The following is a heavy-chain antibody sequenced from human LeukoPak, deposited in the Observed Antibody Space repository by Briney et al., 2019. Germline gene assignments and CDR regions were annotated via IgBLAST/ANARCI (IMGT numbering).Heavy chain of an antibody. CDR1: GFTFSSYA. Sequence: GRSLRLSCAASGFTFSSYAMHWVRQAPGKGLEWVAVISYDGSNKYYADSVKGRFTISRDTSKNTLYLQMNSLRAEDTAVYYCARDAYRDYYDSDGYYYVGMDVWGQGTTVTVSS. V-gene: IGHV3-30*14. J-gene: IGHJ6*02. CDR3: ARDAYRDYYDSDGYYYVGMDV. D-gene: IGHD3-22*01. CDR2: ISYDGSNK.